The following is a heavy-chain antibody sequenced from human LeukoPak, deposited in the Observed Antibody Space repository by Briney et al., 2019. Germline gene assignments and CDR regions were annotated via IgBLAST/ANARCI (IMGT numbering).Heavy chain of an antibody. CDR2: IWYDGSNK. D-gene: IGHD6-19*01. CDR3: ATSGYSSGWGGWFDP. J-gene: IGHJ5*02. Sequence: GGSLRLSCAASGFTFSSYGMPWVRQAPGKGLEWVAVIWYDGSNKYYADSVKGRFIISRDNSKNTLYLQMNSLRAEDTAVYYCATSGYSSGWGGWFDPWGQGTLVTVSS. CDR1: GFTFSSYG. V-gene: IGHV3-33*01.